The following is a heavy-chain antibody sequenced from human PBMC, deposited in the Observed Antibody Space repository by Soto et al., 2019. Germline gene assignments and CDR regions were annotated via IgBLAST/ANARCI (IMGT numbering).Heavy chain of an antibody. CDR1: GRSFSGYY. Sequence: LSETLSLTCAVYGRSFSGYYWSWIRQPPGKGLEWIGEINHSGSTNYNPSLKSRVTISVDTSKNQFSLKLSSVTAADTAVYYCARARYDFWSGYHSGIYFDYWGQGTLVTVSS. CDR2: INHSGST. D-gene: IGHD3-3*01. J-gene: IGHJ4*02. CDR3: ARARYDFWSGYHSGIYFDY. V-gene: IGHV4-34*01.